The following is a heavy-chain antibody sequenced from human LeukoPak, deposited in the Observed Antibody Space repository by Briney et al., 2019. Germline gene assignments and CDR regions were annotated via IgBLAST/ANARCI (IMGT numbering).Heavy chain of an antibody. CDR2: INPSGGNT. V-gene: IGHV1-46*03. D-gene: IGHD3-16*01. CDR3: ARERPDRRFFYDAFDI. CDR1: GYTFTSYY. J-gene: IGHJ3*02. Sequence: ASVEVSCKASGYTFTSYYIHWVRQAPGQGLEWMGIINPSGGNTFYAQNFQGRVTMTRGTSTTTVYMELSSLRSEDTAVYYCARERPDRRFFYDAFDIWGQGTVVTVSS.